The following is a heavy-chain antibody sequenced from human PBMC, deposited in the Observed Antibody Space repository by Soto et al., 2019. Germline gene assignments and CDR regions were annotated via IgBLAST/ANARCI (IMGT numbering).Heavy chain of an antibody. CDR1: GGSISSGGYY. Sequence: QVQLQESGPGLVKPSQTLSLTCTVSGGSISSGGYYWSWIRQHPGKGLEWIGYIYYSGSTYYNPSRKSRVTISVDTSKNQFSLKLSSVTAADTAVYYCARDNVISYGDYDYYYYMDVWGKGTTVTVSS. CDR2: IYYSGST. CDR3: ARDNVISYGDYDYYYYMDV. V-gene: IGHV4-31*03. D-gene: IGHD4-17*01. J-gene: IGHJ6*03.